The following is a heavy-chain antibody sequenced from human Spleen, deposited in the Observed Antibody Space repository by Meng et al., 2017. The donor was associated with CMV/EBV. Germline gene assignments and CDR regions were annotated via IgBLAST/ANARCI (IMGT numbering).Heavy chain of an antibody. D-gene: IGHD2-2*01. CDR2: IRYDGIHK. V-gene: IGHV3-30*02. Sequence: SGFPFSLFGMHWVRQAPGKGLEWVAFIRYDGIHKYYADSVKGPFTLSRDNSKNTVYLQMNSLRPEDTAVYYCARDAGLYSSTWNWFDPWGQGTLVTVSS. J-gene: IGHJ5*02. CDR3: ARDAGLYSSTWNWFDP. CDR1: GFPFSLFG.